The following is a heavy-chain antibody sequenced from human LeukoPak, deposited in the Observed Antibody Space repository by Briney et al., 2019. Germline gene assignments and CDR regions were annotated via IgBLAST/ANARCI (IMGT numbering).Heavy chain of an antibody. J-gene: IGHJ4*02. V-gene: IGHV1-18*01. D-gene: IGHD2-15*01. CDR2: ISPYDGNT. CDR1: GYTFITSS. Sequence: ASVKVSCKTLGYTFITSSIYWVRQAPGQRLEWMGWISPYDGNTNYAQKFQGRVTMTTDTSTNTAYMQLRSLRSDDTAVYYCARDVFFCRGDSCSPLYYFDYWGQGTLVTVSS. CDR3: ARDVFFCRGDSCSPLYYFDY.